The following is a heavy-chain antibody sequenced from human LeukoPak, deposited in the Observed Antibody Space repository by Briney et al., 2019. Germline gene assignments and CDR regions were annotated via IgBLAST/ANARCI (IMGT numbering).Heavy chain of an antibody. CDR1: GYTFTSYG. Sequence: GASVKVSCKASGYTFTSYGISWVRHGPGHGLEWMGWISAYNSNTNYAQKLQGRDTMTTDTSTRTAYIELRSLRSDDTAVYYCARGKGGDIVVVPAGIPNWFDPWGQRTLVTVSS. D-gene: IGHD2-2*01. V-gene: IGHV1-18*01. CDR3: ARGKGGDIVVVPAGIPNWFDP. CDR2: ISAYNSNT. J-gene: IGHJ5*02.